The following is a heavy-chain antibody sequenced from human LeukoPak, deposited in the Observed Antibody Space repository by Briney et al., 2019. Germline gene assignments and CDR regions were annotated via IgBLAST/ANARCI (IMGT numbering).Heavy chain of an antibody. Sequence: GGSLRLSCAASGFTFSNYAMSWVRQAPGKGLEWFSAITDSGGDTYYADSVKGRFTISRDNSKNTLDLQMSSLRAEDTAVYYCAKGSASSRPYYFDYWGQGALITVSS. CDR3: AKGSASSRPYYFDY. D-gene: IGHD2-15*01. CDR1: GFTFSNYA. CDR2: ITDSGGDT. J-gene: IGHJ4*02. V-gene: IGHV3-23*01.